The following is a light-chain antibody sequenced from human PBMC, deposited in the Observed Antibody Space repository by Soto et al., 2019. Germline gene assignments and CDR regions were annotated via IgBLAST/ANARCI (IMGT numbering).Light chain of an antibody. J-gene: IGKJ1*01. Sequence: EIVMTLAPPTLPVPTEERATLSCMASQSVSSKLAWFQQKPGQAPSLVIYGVSTRATGVPVRFSGSGSGTEFTLTISSLQPDDSATYYCQQYNSYSRTFGQGTKVDIK. CDR2: GVS. CDR3: QQYNSYSRT. V-gene: IGKV3-15*01. CDR1: QSVSSK.